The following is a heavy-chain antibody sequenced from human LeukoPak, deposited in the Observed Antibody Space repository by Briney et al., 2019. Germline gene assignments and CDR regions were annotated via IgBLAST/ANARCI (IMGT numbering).Heavy chain of an antibody. CDR1: GFRISKSW. Sequence: GGSLRLSCAASGFRISKSWMTWVRQSPGRGLEWVACISENGSEEKYLDSVKGRFTISRDNAKNSLYLQMNGLTAEDTAVYYCARDPDDIVGANFDSWGQGTLVTVSS. V-gene: IGHV3-7*01. D-gene: IGHD1-26*01. J-gene: IGHJ4*02. CDR2: ISENGSEE. CDR3: ARDPDDIVGANFDS.